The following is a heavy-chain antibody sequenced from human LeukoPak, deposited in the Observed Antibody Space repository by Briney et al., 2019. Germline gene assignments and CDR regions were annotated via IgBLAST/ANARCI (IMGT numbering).Heavy chain of an antibody. CDR2: IRYDGSNK. D-gene: IGHD2-2*01. J-gene: IGHJ1*01. Sequence: GGSLRLSCAASGFTFSSYGMHWVRQAPGKGLEWVAFIRYDGSNKYYADSVKGRFTISRDNSKNTLYLQMNSLRAEDTAVYYCAKDLGPGYCSSTSCFNAEYFQHWGQGTLVTVSS. V-gene: IGHV3-30*02. CDR3: AKDLGPGYCSSTSCFNAEYFQH. CDR1: GFTFSSYG.